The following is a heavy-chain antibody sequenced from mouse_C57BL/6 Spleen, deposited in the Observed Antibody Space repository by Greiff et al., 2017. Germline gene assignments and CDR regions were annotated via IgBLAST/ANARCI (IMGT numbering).Heavy chain of an antibody. CDR2: IRNKANGYTT. V-gene: IGHV7-3*01. CDR3: ARYYYGSSPSYAMDY. D-gene: IGHD1-1*01. J-gene: IGHJ4*01. Sequence: DVQLVESGGGLVQPGGSLSLSCAASGFTFTDYYMSWVRQPPGKALEWLGFIRNKANGYTTEYSASVKGRFTISRDNSQCILYLQMNALRAEDSATYYCARYYYGSSPSYAMDYWGQGTSVTVSS. CDR1: GFTFTDYY.